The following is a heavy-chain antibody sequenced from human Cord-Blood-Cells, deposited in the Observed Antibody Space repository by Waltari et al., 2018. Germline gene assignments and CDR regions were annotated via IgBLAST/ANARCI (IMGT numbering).Heavy chain of an antibody. CDR3: ARDYYDSSGYYDY. D-gene: IGHD3-22*01. CDR1: GYTFTGYY. J-gene: IGHJ4*02. V-gene: IGHV1-2*04. Sequence: QVQLVQSGAEVKKPGASVKVSCKASGYTFTGYYMPGGRQAPGQGLEWMGWINPNSGGTNYAQKFQGWVTMTRDTSISTAYMELSRLRSDDTAVYYCARDYYDSSGYYDYWGQGTLVTVSS. CDR2: INPNSGGT.